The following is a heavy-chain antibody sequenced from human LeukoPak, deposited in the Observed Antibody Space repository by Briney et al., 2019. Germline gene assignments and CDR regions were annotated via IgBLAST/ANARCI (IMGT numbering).Heavy chain of an antibody. CDR2: ISAYNGNT. CDR3: ARVKAPKVELRRHYFYGMDV. V-gene: IGHV1-18*01. Sequence: ASVKVSCKASGYTFTSYGISWVRQAPGQGLEWMGWISAYNGNTNYAQKLQGRVTMTTDTSTSTAYMELRSLRSDDTAVYYCARVKAPKVELRRHYFYGMDVWGQGTTVTVSS. CDR1: GYTFTSYG. D-gene: IGHD1-7*01. J-gene: IGHJ6*02.